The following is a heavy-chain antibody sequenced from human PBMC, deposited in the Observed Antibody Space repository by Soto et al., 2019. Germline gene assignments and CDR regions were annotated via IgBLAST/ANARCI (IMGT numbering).Heavy chain of an antibody. CDR3: AKARDQQWVRLPFDH. J-gene: IGHJ4*02. V-gene: IGHV3-23*01. CDR2: FSATSENT. CDR1: GFFFSSYT. D-gene: IGHD6-19*01. Sequence: GGSLRLSCVGSGFFFSSYTMTWVRQAPGKGLEWVSSFSATSENTYYADSVRGRFTISRDNSKNTLFLQMNSLTAEDTAMYYCAKARDQQWVRLPFDHWGQGILVTVSS.